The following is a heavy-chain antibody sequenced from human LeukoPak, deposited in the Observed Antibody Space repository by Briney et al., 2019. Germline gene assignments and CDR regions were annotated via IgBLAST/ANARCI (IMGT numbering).Heavy chain of an antibody. CDR3: ARTLLGSGLFDY. D-gene: IGHD3-10*01. CDR1: GYTFTGYY. V-gene: IGHV1-2*02. Sequence: ASVKVSCKASGYTFTGYYMHWVRQVPGQGLEWMGWINPNSGGTNYAQKFQGRVTMTRDTSISTAYMELSRLRSDDTAVYYCARTLLGSGLFDYWGQGTLVTASS. J-gene: IGHJ4*02. CDR2: INPNSGGT.